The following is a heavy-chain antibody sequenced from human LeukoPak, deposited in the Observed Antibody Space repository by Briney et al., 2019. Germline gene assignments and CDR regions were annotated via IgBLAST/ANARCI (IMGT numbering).Heavy chain of an antibody. CDR2: TGDGDIT. J-gene: IGHJ4*02. V-gene: IGHV3-74*01. Sequence: TGDGDITSYADSVKGRFTISRDNAKNTLYLQMNSLRAEDTAVYYCARETDTGRSDAFEYWGQGTLVTVSS. CDR3: ARETDTGRSDAFEY. D-gene: IGHD1-26*01.